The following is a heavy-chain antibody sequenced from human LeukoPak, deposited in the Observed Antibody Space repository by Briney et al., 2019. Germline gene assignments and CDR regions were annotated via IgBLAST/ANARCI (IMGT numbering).Heavy chain of an antibody. D-gene: IGHD7-27*01. V-gene: IGHV3-48*02. Sequence: PGGSLRLSCAASGFTFSSYSMNWVRQARGRGLEWVSYISSSSTIYYADSVKGRFTISRDNAKNSLYLQMNSLRDEDTAVYYCARDGGPVGKRPYYFDYWGQGTLVTVSS. CDR1: GFTFSSYS. CDR3: ARDGGPVGKRPYYFDY. J-gene: IGHJ4*02. CDR2: ISSSSTI.